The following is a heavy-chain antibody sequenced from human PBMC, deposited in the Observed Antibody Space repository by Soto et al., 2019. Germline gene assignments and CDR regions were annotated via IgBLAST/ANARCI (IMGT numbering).Heavy chain of an antibody. Sequence: SETLSLTCTVSGGSISRGDYYWSWIRQPPGKGLEWIGYIYYSGSTYYNPSLKSRVTISVDTSKNQFSLKLSSVTAADTAVYYCARDHRGWRSTSCYTELYYYDGMDVWGQGTTVTFS. J-gene: IGHJ6*02. CDR2: IYYSGST. D-gene: IGHD2-2*02. V-gene: IGHV4-30-4*01. CDR1: GGSISRGDYY. CDR3: ARDHRGWRSTSCYTELYYYDGMDV.